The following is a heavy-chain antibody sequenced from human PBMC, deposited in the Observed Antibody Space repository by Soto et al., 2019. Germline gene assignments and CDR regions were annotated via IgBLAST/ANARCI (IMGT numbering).Heavy chain of an antibody. CDR2: IHHNGNT. V-gene: IGHV4-4*02. CDR3: VRVPNY. Sequence: QVQLQESGPGLVKPSGTLSLTCTVSGDSISSLNWWSWVRQPPGKGLEWLGQIHHNGNTDYNASLKSRGTISIDKSKNQFALNVNSVTVADTAVYYCVRVPNYWGQGTLVTVSS. CDR1: GDSISSLNW. J-gene: IGHJ4*02.